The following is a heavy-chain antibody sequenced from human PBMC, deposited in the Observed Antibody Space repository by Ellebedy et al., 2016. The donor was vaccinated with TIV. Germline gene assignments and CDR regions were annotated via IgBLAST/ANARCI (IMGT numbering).Heavy chain of an antibody. CDR3: ARRVSTSDSSFYGLAV. V-gene: IGHV5-51*01. CDR2: IYPDDSDT. J-gene: IGHJ6*02. Sequence: GESLKISCKGSGYNFATYWIAWVRPMPGKGLEWMGIIYPDDSDTTYSPSVQGHVTISADKSISTAYLQWTSLKTSDSGIYYCARRVSTSDSSFYGLAVWGQGTTVTVSS. CDR1: GYNFATYW. D-gene: IGHD2-2*01.